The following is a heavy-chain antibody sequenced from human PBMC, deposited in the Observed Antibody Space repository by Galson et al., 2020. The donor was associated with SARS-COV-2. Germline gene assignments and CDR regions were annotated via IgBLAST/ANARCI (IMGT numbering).Heavy chain of an antibody. CDR2: IYPGDSDT. J-gene: IGHJ4*02. V-gene: IGHV5-51*01. CDR3: ARRSGKGNEVKPFDY. CDR1: GYSFTSYW. D-gene: IGHD2-21*01. Sequence: KIGESLKISCKGSGYSFTSYWIGWVRQMPGKGLEWMGIIYPGDSDTRYSPSFQGQVTISADKSISTAYLQWSSLKASDTAMYYCARRSGKGNEVKPFDYWGQGTLVTVSS.